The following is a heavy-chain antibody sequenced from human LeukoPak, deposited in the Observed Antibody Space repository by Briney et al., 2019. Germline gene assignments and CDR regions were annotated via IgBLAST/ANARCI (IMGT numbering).Heavy chain of an antibody. D-gene: IGHD3-3*01. CDR1: GGSISSSNYY. Sequence: SETLSLTCTVSGGSISSSNYYWGWIRQPPGKGLEWIGTIYYSGSTYYNPSLKSRVTISLDTSKNHFSLKVTSMTAADTGVYYCARSLPGAIGAADFWGQGTLVTVSS. CDR2: IYYSGST. J-gene: IGHJ4*02. CDR3: ARSLPGAIGAADF. V-gene: IGHV4-39*07.